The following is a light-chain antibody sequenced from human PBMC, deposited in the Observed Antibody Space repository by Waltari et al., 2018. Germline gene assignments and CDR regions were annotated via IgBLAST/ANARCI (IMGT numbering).Light chain of an antibody. J-gene: IGLJ3*02. CDR3: QTTDSSGAWA. CDR2: KDS. Sequence: SHELTQPPSVSVSPGQTARINCSGDALSRQYAYWYQQKAGQAPVAVICKDSERPSGIPERFSGSTSGTTVTLTISGVQAEDEADYYCQTTDSSGAWAFGGGTKLTVL. CDR1: ALSRQY. V-gene: IGLV3-25*03.